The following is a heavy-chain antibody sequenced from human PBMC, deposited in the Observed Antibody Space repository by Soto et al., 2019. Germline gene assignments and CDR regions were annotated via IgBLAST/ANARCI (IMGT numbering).Heavy chain of an antibody. CDR1: GYTFTTYG. D-gene: IGHD2-21*01. Sequence: QVQLVQSGAEVKKPGASVKVSCKASGYTFTTYGISWVRQAPGQGLEWMGWISTYNGDTDYAQNLQGRVTMTTDTSSTTAYMELRSLRSDDTAVYYCAREGSRPSYSYRIDVWGQGTTVTVSS. CDR2: ISTYNGDT. V-gene: IGHV1-18*01. J-gene: IGHJ6*02. CDR3: AREGSRPSYSYRIDV.